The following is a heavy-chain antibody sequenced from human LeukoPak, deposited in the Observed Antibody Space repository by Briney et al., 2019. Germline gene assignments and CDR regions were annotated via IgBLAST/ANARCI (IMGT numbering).Heavy chain of an antibody. CDR3: ARSGDYHAFDI. J-gene: IGHJ3*02. Sequence: GESLKISCKGSGYSFTSYWIGWVRRMPGKGLEWMGIIYPGDSDTRYSPSFQGQVTISADKSIGIAYLQWSSLKASDTAMYYCARSGDYHAFDIWGQGTVVTVSS. CDR1: GYSFTSYW. D-gene: IGHD4-17*01. CDR2: IYPGDSDT. V-gene: IGHV5-51*01.